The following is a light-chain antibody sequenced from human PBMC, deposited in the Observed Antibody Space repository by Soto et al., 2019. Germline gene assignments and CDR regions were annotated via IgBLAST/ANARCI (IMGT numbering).Light chain of an antibody. CDR1: HDITKC. Sequence: DIQMTQSPSSVSASVGDTINITCRASHDITKCLAWYQQKPGKAPKVLIYAASNLESGVSPRFSGSGAGTEFSLTISSLQTEDFATYFCHQASSFPYTFGPGTKVDIK. CDR2: AAS. V-gene: IGKV1-12*01. CDR3: HQASSFPYT. J-gene: IGKJ3*01.